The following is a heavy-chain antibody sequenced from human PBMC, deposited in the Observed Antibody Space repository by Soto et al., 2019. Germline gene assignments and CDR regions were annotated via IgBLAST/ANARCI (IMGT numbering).Heavy chain of an antibody. CDR1: GFTFSSYS. CDR2: ISSSSSDI. Sequence: EVQLVESGGGLVKPGGSLRLFCAASGFTFSSYSMNWVRQAPGKGLEWVSSISSSSSDIYYADSVKGRFTISRDNAKNSLYLQMNSLRAEDTAVYYCARPWGHYDYYYYVDVWGKGTTVTVSS. CDR3: ARPWGHYDYYYYVDV. D-gene: IGHD7-27*01. J-gene: IGHJ6*03. V-gene: IGHV3-21*01.